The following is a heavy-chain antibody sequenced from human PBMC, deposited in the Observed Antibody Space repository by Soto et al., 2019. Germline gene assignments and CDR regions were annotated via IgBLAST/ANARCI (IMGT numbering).Heavy chain of an antibody. J-gene: IGHJ4*02. CDR1: SGSISSSNW. Sequence: QVQLQESGPGLVKPSGTLSLTCAVSSGSISSSNWWSWVRQPPGKGLEWIWEIYHSGSTNYIPSLKCRVTISVDKSKNLFSLKLSSGNAADTAVYYCARAVNCSGGSCYSWGLYFDYWGQGNLVTVSS. D-gene: IGHD2-15*01. V-gene: IGHV4-4*02. CDR3: ARAVNCSGGSCYSWGLYFDY. CDR2: IYHSGST.